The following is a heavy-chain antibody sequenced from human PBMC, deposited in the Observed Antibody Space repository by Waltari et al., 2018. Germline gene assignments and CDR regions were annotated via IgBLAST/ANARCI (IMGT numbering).Heavy chain of an antibody. CDR2: INPNSGGT. V-gene: IGHV1-2*06. CDR1: GYTFPGYN. CDR3: ARTPRRGDYVWYFDL. D-gene: IGHD4-17*01. Sequence: QIHLVQSGGEVKKPGASVKVSCKASGYTFPGYNMPGGRQATGQGLEWMGRINPNSGGTNYAQKFQGRVTMTRDTSISTAYMELSRLRSDDTAVYYCARTPRRGDYVWYFDLWGRGTLVTVSS. J-gene: IGHJ2*01.